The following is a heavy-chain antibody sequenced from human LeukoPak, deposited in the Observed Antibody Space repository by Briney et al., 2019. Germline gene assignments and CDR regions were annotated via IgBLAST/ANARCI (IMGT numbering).Heavy chain of an antibody. J-gene: IGHJ4*02. V-gene: IGHV3-33*06. D-gene: IGHD4-11*01. CDR1: GFTFSHLA. CDR2: IWSDGTNR. Sequence: PERSLRLSCVASGFTFSHLAFHWVRQAPGKGLEWVAVIWSDGTNRYYGDSVKGRFIIYRDDSKNTIYLQMNSLRAEDTAVYYCAKDAQRGFDYSNSLEFWGQGSLVTVSS. CDR3: AKDAQRGFDYSNSLEF.